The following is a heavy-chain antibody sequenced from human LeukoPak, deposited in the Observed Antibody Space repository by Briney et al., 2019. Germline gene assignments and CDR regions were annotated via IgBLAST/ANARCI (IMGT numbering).Heavy chain of an antibody. CDR3: ARDGETGEWYFDL. D-gene: IGHD1-1*01. Sequence: PGGSLRLSCAASGFTFSYYSMNWVRQAPGKGLEWVSYISTSSTTIYYADSVKGRFTISRDNAKNSVYLQLNSLRAEDTAVYYCARDGETGEWYFDLWGRGALLTVSS. CDR1: GFTFSYYS. CDR2: ISTSSTTI. J-gene: IGHJ2*01. V-gene: IGHV3-48*01.